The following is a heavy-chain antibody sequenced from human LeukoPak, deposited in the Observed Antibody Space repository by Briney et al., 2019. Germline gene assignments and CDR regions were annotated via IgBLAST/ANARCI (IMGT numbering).Heavy chain of an antibody. J-gene: IGHJ4*02. CDR3: ARIRRDGYNYGFDY. V-gene: IGHV1-2*02. D-gene: IGHD5-24*01. CDR1: GYTFTGYY. CDR2: INPNSGGT. Sequence: ASVKVSCKASGYTFTGYYMHWVRQAPGQGLERMGWINPNSGGTNYAQKFQGRVTMTRDTSISTAYMELSRLRSDDTAVYYCARIRRDGYNYGFDYWGQGTLVTVSS.